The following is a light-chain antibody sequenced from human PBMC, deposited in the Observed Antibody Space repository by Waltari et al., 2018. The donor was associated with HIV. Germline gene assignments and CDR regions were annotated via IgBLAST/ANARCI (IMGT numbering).Light chain of an antibody. V-gene: IGKV3-15*01. CDR2: SAS. CDR1: QNIKSN. J-gene: IGKJ1*01. CDR3: PEYETWTKT. Sequence: IVMTQSPATLSVSPGERATLSCRASQNIKSNLAWFQQLSGQAPRLLISSASIRATDIPPRFRGSGSGTDFTLTTSSLQSEDFAIYYCPEYETWTKTFGQGTKVEMK.